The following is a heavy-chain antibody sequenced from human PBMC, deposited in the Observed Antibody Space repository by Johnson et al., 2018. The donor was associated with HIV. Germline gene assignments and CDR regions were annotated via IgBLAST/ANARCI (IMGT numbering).Heavy chain of an antibody. D-gene: IGHD1-14*01. V-gene: IGHV3-30*02. J-gene: IGHJ3*01. CDR1: GFTFSNYG. Sequence: QVLLVESGGGVVQSGGSLRLSCTASGFTFSNYGIHWVRQTPGKGLEWVAFIRSDESNKYYADSVKGRFIISRDNAKNSLYLQMNSLRAEDTAVYYCATRDPTYRPGAFDLWGQGTMVTVSS. CDR3: ATRDPTYRPGAFDL. CDR2: IRSDESNK.